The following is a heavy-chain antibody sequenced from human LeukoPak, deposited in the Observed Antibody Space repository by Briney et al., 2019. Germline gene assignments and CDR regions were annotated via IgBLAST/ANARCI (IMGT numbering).Heavy chain of an antibody. CDR2: ISSSGSTI. CDR3: ARAPRKLVPY. D-gene: IGHD6-13*01. CDR1: GFTFSSYE. J-gene: IGHJ4*02. Sequence: GGSLRLSCAASGFTFSSYEMNWVRQAPGKGLEWVSYISSSGSTIYYADSVKGRFTISRDNAKNSLYLQMNCLRAEDTAVYYCARAPRKLVPYWGQGTLVTVSS. V-gene: IGHV3-48*03.